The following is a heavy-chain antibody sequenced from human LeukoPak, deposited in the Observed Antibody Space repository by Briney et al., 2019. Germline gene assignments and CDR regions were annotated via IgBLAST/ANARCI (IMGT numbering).Heavy chain of an antibody. CDR1: GYTFTDYY. V-gene: IGHV1-2*02. Sequence: ASVKVSCKASGYTFTDYYMHWVRQAPGQGLEWMGWINPKSGGTNYALKFQGRVTMTRDTSITTAYMELSRLRSDDMAVYYCASGVNDCGDFYFDYWGQGTLVTVSS. J-gene: IGHJ4*02. CDR3: ASGVNDCGDFYFDY. CDR2: INPKSGGT. D-gene: IGHD4-17*01.